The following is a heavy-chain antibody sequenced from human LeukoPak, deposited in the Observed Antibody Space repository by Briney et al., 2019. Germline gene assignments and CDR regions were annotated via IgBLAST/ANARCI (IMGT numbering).Heavy chain of an antibody. D-gene: IGHD5-24*01. V-gene: IGHV3-23*01. CDR3: ARRSRDGYNYSDY. CDR1: EFTFKNYA. CDR2: ISGTGGGT. J-gene: IGHJ4*02. Sequence: GGSLRLSCAASEFTFKNYAMNWVRQAPGKGLEWVSVISGTGGGTYADSVKGRFTISRDNSKNTVYLQMNSLRAEDTAIYYCARRSRDGYNYSDYWGQGTLVTVSS.